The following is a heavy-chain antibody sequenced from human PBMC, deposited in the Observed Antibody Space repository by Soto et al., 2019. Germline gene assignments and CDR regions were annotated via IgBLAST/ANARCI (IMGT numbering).Heavy chain of an antibody. CDR2: IIPTIGTT. CDR3: GRDLGSGYDPGDY. CDR1: GDTFTIFA. V-gene: IGHV1-69*12. D-gene: IGHD5-12*01. Sequence: QVQLVQSGAEVKKPGSSVKVSCKASGDTFTIFAISWVRQAPGQGLEWMGGIIPTIGTTNYAQRFEGRITITGDAATGTAYMELSSLKSEYTAVYYCGRDLGSGYDPGDYWGQGTLVSVSS. J-gene: IGHJ4*02.